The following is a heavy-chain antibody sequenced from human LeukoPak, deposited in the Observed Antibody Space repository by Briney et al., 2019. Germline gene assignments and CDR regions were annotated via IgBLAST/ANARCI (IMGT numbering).Heavy chain of an antibody. CDR3: ARDAFRARLPSFDY. CDR2: IYPRDGST. CDR1: GYTFTSSY. Sequence: ASVKVSCKASGYTFTSSYIHWVRQAPGQGLEWMGMIYPRDGSTSYAQKFQGRVTVTRDTSTSTAYMELRSLRSGDTAVYYCARDAFRARLPSFDYWGQGTLVTVSS. J-gene: IGHJ4*02. V-gene: IGHV1-46*01.